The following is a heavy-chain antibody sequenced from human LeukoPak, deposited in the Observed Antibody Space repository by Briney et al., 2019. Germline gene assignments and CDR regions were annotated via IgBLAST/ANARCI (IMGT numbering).Heavy chain of an antibody. CDR2: IYYSKNT. CDR1: GGSISSSSAY. V-gene: IGHV4-39*01. Sequence: SETLSLTCTVSGGSISSSSAYWGWIRQPPGKGLEWIGSIYYSKNTYYNPSPKSRATISADTSKNQFSLTLGSVSATDTAVYYCVSPRGFSYGYFDYWGQGTMVTVSS. CDR3: VSPRGFSYGYFDY. J-gene: IGHJ4*02. D-gene: IGHD5-18*01.